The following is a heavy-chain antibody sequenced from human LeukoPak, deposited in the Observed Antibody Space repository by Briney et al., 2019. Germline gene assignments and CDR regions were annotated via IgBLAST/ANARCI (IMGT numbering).Heavy chain of an antibody. D-gene: IGHD3-22*01. J-gene: IGHJ3*02. CDR1: GFTFSSYA. Sequence: PGGSLRLSCAASGFTFSSYAMSWVRQAPGKGLEWVSAISGSGGSTYYADSVKGRFTISRDNSKNTLYLQMNSLRAEDTAVYYCEKDLIGVTMIVVVKYEGWDAFDIWGQGTMVTVSS. CDR2: ISGSGGST. CDR3: EKDLIGVTMIVVVKYEGWDAFDI. V-gene: IGHV3-23*01.